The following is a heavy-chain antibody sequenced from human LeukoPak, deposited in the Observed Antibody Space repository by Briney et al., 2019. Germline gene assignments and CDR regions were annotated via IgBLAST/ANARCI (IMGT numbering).Heavy chain of an antibody. CDR2: ISSSSSYI. J-gene: IGHJ4*02. CDR3: ARVQTYYDIFTGYYWGYYFDY. D-gene: IGHD3-9*01. Sequence: GGSLRLSCAASGFTFSNYSMNWVRQAPGKGLEWVSSISSSSSYIYYADSVKDRFNISRDNAKNSLYLQMNRLRAEDTAVYYCARVQTYYDIFTGYYWGYYFDYWGQGTLVTVSS. CDR1: GFTFSNYS. V-gene: IGHV3-21*01.